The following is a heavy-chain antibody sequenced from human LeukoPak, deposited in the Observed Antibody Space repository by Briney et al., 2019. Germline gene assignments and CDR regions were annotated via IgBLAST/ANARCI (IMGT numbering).Heavy chain of an antibody. J-gene: IGHJ4*02. CDR1: GGSISSYY. D-gene: IGHD1-26*01. V-gene: IGHV4-59*08. CDR2: IYYSGST. CDR3: ASRRVGPFDY. Sequence: SETLCLTCTASGGSISSYYWSWIRQPPGKGLEWIGYIYYSGSTNYNPSLKSRVTISVDTSKNQFSLKLSSVTAADTAVYYCASRRVGPFDYWGQGTLVIVSS.